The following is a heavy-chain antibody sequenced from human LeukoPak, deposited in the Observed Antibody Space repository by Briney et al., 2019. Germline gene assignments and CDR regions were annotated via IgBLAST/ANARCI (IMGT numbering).Heavy chain of an antibody. J-gene: IGHJ4*02. Sequence: GGSLRLSCAASGFTFDDYSMQWVRQAPGKGLEWVSGINWNSGTIGYADSVKGRFPISRDNAKNSLYLQMNSLRAEDTALYYCTKMRRGGDGLDIWGQGTLVTVSA. CDR2: INWNSGTI. D-gene: IGHD2-21*02. V-gene: IGHV3-9*01. CDR3: TKMRRGGDGLDI. CDR1: GFTFDDYS.